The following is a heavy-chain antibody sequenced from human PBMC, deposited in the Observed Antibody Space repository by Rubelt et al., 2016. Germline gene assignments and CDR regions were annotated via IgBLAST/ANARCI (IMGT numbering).Heavy chain of an antibody. Sequence: QVQLQQWGAGLLKPSETLSLTCAVYGGSFSGYYWSWIRQPPGKGLEWIGEINHSGSTNYNPALKSRVTISVATSKNQFSLKLSSVTAADTAVYYCARVVWDAMDVWGKGTTVTVSS. CDR1: GGSFSGYY. CDR2: INHSGST. V-gene: IGHV4-34*01. D-gene: IGHD1-26*01. J-gene: IGHJ6*03. CDR3: ARVVWDAMDV.